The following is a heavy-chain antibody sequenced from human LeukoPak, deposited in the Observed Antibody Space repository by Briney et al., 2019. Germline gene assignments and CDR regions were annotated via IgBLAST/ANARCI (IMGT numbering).Heavy chain of an antibody. Sequence: ASVKVSCKASGYTFTSYYMHWVRQAPGQGLEWMGIINPSGGSTSYAQKFQGRITMTRDMSTSTVYMELSSLRSEDTAVYYCAREIEWEQNWFDPWGQGTLVTVSS. CDR2: INPSGGST. D-gene: IGHD1-26*01. J-gene: IGHJ5*02. CDR3: AREIEWEQNWFDP. CDR1: GYTFTSYY. V-gene: IGHV1-46*01.